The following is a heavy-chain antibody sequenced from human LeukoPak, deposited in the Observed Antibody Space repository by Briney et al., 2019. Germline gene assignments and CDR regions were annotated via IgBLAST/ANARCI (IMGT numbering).Heavy chain of an antibody. CDR3: ARDLEGYYYDSSGHDAFDI. V-gene: IGHV3-7*01. CDR1: GFTFSSYW. Sequence: PGGSLRLSCAASGFTFSSYWMSWVRQAPGKGREWVANIKQDGSEKYYVDSVKGRFTISRDNAKNSLYLQMNSLRAEDTAVYYCARDLEGYYYDSSGHDAFDIWGQGTMVTVSS. CDR2: IKQDGSEK. D-gene: IGHD3-22*01. J-gene: IGHJ3*02.